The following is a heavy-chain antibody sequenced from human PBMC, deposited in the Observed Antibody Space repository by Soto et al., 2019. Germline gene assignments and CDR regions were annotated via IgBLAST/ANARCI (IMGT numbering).Heavy chain of an antibody. J-gene: IGHJ5*02. CDR3: ARHRAQLRYFDWLLRNWFDP. CDR2: IYYSGST. CDR1: GGSISSSSYY. V-gene: IGHV4-39*01. D-gene: IGHD3-9*01. Sequence: SETLSLICTVSGGSISSSSYYWGWIRQPPGKGLEWIGSIYYSGSTYYNPSLKSRVTISVDTSKNQFSLKLSSVTAADTAVYYCARHRAQLRYFDWLLRNWFDPWGQGTLVTVS.